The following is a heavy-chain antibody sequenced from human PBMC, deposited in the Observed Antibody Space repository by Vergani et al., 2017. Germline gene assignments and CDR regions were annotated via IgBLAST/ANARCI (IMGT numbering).Heavy chain of an antibody. J-gene: IGHJ5*02. CDR1: GFTFSSYS. CDR3: AREMVVVAASLRWFDP. CDR2: ISSSSSTI. D-gene: IGHD2-15*01. V-gene: IGHV3-48*04. Sequence: EVQLVESGGGLVQPGGSLRLSCAASGFTFSSYSMNWVRQAPGKGLEWVSYISSSSSTIYYADSVKGRFTISRDNAKNSLYLQMNSLRAEDTAVYYCAREMVVVAASLRWFDPWGQGTLVTVSS.